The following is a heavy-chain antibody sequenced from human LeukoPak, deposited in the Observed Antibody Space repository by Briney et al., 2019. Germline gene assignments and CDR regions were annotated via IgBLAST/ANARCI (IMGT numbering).Heavy chain of an antibody. CDR1: GYTFTMYY. D-gene: IGHD3-16*01. CDR2: INPNDGAT. Sequence: GASVKVSCKASGYTFTMYYIHWVRQAPGQGLEWMGMINPNDGATTYTQRFQGRVTMTRDMSTTTVYMDLRSLRSEETAVYFCARAQRGGLSGGLGGLFASYHTYYYMDVWGRGTTVTVSS. CDR3: ARAQRGGLSGGLGGLFASYHTYYYMDV. V-gene: IGHV1-46*01. J-gene: IGHJ6*03.